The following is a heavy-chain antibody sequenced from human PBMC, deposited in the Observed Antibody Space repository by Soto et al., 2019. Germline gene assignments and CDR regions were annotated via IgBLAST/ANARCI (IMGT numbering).Heavy chain of an antibody. V-gene: IGHV3-33*01. J-gene: IGHJ5*02. CDR3: ARDGQVYGSGSRWCDP. CDR1: EFTFSSYG. CDR2: IWYDGSNK. D-gene: IGHD3-10*01. Sequence: QVQLVESGGGVVQPGRSLRLSCAASEFTFSSYGMHWVRQAPGKGLEWVAVIWYDGSNKYYADSVKGRFTISRDNSKNTLYLQMNSLRAEDTAVYYCARDGQVYGSGSRWCDPWGQGTLVTVSS.